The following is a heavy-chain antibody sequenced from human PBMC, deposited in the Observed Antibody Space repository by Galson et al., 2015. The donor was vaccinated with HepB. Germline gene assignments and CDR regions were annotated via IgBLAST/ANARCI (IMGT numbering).Heavy chain of an antibody. CDR3: ASWNTIHSGPSGAWYFDL. D-gene: IGHD3-10*01. J-gene: IGHJ2*01. CDR2: INSDGSST. Sequence: SLRLSCAASGFTFSSYWMHWVRQAPGKGLVWVSRINSDGSSTSYADSVKGRFTISRDNAKNTLYLQMNSLRAEDTAVYYCASWNTIHSGPSGAWYFDLWGRGTLVTVSS. CDR1: GFTFSSYW. V-gene: IGHV3-74*01.